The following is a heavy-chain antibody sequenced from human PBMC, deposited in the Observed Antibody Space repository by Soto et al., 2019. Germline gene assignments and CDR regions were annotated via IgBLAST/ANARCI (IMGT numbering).Heavy chain of an antibody. CDR2: IYDSGST. V-gene: IGHV4-59*01. J-gene: IGHJ4*02. CDR3: ARGDTIFGVVASFDY. CDR1: GASISRYY. D-gene: IGHD3-3*01. Sequence: SETLSLTCTVSGASISRYYWTWIRQPPGKGLEWIGYIYDSGSTNYNPSLKSRVTISADTSKNLFSLKLSSVTAAETAVYYCARGDTIFGVVASFDYWGQGTLVTVSS.